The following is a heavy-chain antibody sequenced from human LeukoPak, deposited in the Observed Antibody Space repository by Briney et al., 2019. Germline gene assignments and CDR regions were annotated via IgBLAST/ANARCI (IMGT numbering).Heavy chain of an antibody. CDR1: GGTFSSYA. CDR2: IIPILGIA. V-gene: IGHV1-69*04. D-gene: IGHD3-22*01. CDR3: ARGDSSRENWFDP. Sequence: GASVKVSCKASGGTFSSYAISWVRQAPGQGLEWMGRIIPILGIANYAQKFQGRVTITADKSTSTAYMELSSLRSEDTAVYYCARGDSSRENWFDPWGQGTLVTVSS. J-gene: IGHJ5*02.